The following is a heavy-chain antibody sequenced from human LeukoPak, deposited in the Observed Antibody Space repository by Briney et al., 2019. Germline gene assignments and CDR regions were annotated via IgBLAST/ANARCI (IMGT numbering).Heavy chain of an antibody. D-gene: IGHD6-13*01. V-gene: IGHV3-23*01. J-gene: IGHJ5*02. Sequence: QPGGSLRLSCAASGFTFSSYAMSWVRQAPGKGLEWVSAISGSGGSTYYADSVKGRFTISRANSKNTLYLQMNSLRAEDTAVYYCAKGGQQLVRFNWFDPWGQGTLVTVSS. CDR3: AKGGQQLVRFNWFDP. CDR1: GFTFSSYA. CDR2: ISGSGGST.